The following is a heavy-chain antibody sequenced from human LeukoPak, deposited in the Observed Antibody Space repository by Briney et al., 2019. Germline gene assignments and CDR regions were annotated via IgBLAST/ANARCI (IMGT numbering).Heavy chain of an antibody. CDR2: INPNSGGT. V-gene: IGHV1-2*02. CDR1: GYTFTAYY. Sequence: ASVRVSCKASGYTFTAYYVHWVRQAPGQGLEWMGWINPNSGGTNYAQKFQGRVTMTRDTSISTAYMELSRLRSDDTAVYYCARLSQYYFDSTFDYWGQGTLVTVSS. CDR3: ARLSQYYFDSTFDY. D-gene: IGHD3-22*01. J-gene: IGHJ4*02.